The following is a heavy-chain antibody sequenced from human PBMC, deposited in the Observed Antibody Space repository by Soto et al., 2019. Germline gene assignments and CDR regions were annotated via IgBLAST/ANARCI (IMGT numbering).Heavy chain of an antibody. CDR1: GLNFRGYG. J-gene: IGHJ4*03. CDR3: VRGGWNTGARFFGYFDH. V-gene: IGHV3-33*01. CDR2: IWDDGSKK. Sequence: QVQLVESGGGVVQPGTSLRLSCAASGLNFRGYGFHWVRQAPGKGLDWVAVIWDDGSKKFYADSVKGRFTFSRDDSRNARFLQIKSRRDEDTAMYYRVRGGWNTGARFFGYFDHWGPGTLVTAPS. D-gene: IGHD7-27*01.